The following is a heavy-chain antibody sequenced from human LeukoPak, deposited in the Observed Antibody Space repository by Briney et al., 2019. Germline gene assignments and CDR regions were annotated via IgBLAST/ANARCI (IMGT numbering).Heavy chain of an antibody. V-gene: IGHV3-23*01. J-gene: IGHJ4*02. D-gene: IGHD3-22*01. CDR3: AREGGLYDSSGYYYY. CDR2: ISGSGGST. CDR1: GFTFTNYA. Sequence: GGSLRLSCAASGFTFTNYAMNWVRQAPGEGLEWVSAISGSGGSTYYADSVKGRFTISRDNAKNSLYLQMNSLRAEDTAVYYCAREGGLYDSSGYYYYWGQGTLVTVSS.